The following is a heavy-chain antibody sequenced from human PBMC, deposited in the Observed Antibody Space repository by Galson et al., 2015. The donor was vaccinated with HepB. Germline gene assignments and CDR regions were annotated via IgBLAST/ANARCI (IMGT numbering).Heavy chain of an antibody. V-gene: IGHV1-69*02. Sequence: SVKVSCKASGGTFSSYTISWVRQAPGQGLEWMGRIIPILSIANYAQKFQGRVTITADKSTSTAYMELSSLRSEDTAVYYCARGGSGSSGYYLTWYFDLWGRGTLVTVSS. CDR1: GGTFSSYT. D-gene: IGHD3-22*01. CDR3: ARGGSGSSGYYLTWYFDL. CDR2: IIPILSIA. J-gene: IGHJ2*01.